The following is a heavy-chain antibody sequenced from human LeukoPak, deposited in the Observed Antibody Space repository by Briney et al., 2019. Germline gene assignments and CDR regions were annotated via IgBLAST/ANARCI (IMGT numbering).Heavy chain of an antibody. CDR2: INPNSGGT. D-gene: IGHD3-10*01. CDR3: AGEPLGGSGSYWSAFDI. J-gene: IGHJ3*02. V-gene: IGHV1-2*02. Sequence: ASVKVSCKASGYTFTGYYMHWVRQAPGQGLEWMGWINPNSGGTNYAQKFQGRVTMTRDTSISTAYMELSRLRSDDTAVYYCAGEPLGGSGSYWSAFDIWGQGTMVTVSS. CDR1: GYTFTGYY.